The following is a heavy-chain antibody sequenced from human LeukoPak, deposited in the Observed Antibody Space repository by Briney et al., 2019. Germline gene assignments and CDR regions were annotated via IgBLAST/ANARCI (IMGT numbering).Heavy chain of an antibody. CDR2: TYYRSKRYN. D-gene: IGHD3-10*01. Sequence: SQTLSLTCAISGDSVSSNSAAWNWIRQSPSRCLEWLGRTYYRSKRYNDYAVSVKSRITINPDTSKNQFSLQLNSVAPEDTAVYYCARSLTGSGSYYDYWGQGTLVTVSS. V-gene: IGHV6-1*01. J-gene: IGHJ4*02. CDR1: GDSVSSNSAA. CDR3: ARSLTGSGSYYDY.